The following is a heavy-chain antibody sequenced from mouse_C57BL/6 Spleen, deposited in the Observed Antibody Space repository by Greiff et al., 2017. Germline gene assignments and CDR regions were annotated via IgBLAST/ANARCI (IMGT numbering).Heavy chain of an antibody. V-gene: IGHV3-6*01. CDR3: ARDYYGSSDY. CDR2: ISYDGSN. Sequence: ESGPGLVKPSPSLSLTCSVTGYSITSGYYWNWIRQFPGNKLEWMGYISYDGSNNYNPSLKNRISITRDTSKNQFFLKLNSVTTEDTATYYCARDYYGSSDYWGQGTTLTVSS. J-gene: IGHJ2*01. CDR1: GYSITSGYY. D-gene: IGHD1-1*01.